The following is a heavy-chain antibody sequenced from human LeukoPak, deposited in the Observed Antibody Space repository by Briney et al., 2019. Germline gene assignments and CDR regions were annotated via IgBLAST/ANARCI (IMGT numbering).Heavy chain of an antibody. CDR2: MNPNSGNT. CDR3: ARDLVSSGWYYDY. D-gene: IGHD6-19*01. CDR1: GYTFTTYD. Sequence: GASVKVSCKASGYTFTTYDITWVRQATGQGLEWMGWMNPNSGNTAYAQKFQGRVTITRNTSISTAYMELSSLRSEDTAVYYCARDLVSSGWYYDYWGQGTLVTVSS. V-gene: IGHV1-8*03. J-gene: IGHJ4*02.